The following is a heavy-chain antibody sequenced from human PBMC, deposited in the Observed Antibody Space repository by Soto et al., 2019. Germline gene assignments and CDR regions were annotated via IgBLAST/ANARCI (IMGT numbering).Heavy chain of an antibody. J-gene: IGHJ4*02. D-gene: IGHD3-3*01. CDR3: APNWSFDY. Sequence: EVQLVESGGGLVKPGGSLRLSCAASGFTLSNAWMSWVRQAPGKGLEWVGRIKNKMEGGTTDYAAPVKGRFTISRDDSKNMLYLQMNSLITDDTAVYNCAPNWSFDYWGQGTLVTVSS. V-gene: IGHV3-15*01. CDR1: GFTLSNAW. CDR2: IKNKMEGGTT.